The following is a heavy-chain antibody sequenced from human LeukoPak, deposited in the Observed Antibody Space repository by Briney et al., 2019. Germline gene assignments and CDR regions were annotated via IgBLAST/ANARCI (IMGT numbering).Heavy chain of an antibody. CDR2: IYWDDDK. Sequence: KESGPTLVKPTQTLTLTCTFSGFSLSTSGVGVGWIRQPPGKALEWLALIYWDDDKRYSPSLKSRLTITKDTSKNQVVLTMTNMDPVDTATYYCAHSLRGYCSGGSCYPGYSDYWGQGTLVTVSS. J-gene: IGHJ4*02. CDR3: AHSLRGYCSGGSCYPGYSDY. D-gene: IGHD2-15*01. CDR1: GFSLSTSGVG. V-gene: IGHV2-5*02.